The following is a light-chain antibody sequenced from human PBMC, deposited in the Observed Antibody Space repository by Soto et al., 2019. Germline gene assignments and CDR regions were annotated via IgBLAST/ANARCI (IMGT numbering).Light chain of an antibody. V-gene: IGKV1-9*01. J-gene: IGKJ1*01. CDR2: SAS. CDR1: QDISSY. Sequence: DIQLTHSPSSLSASVGDRATITCRASQDISSYLAWYQQRPGKVPRFLTHSASTLQSGVPSRFSATGSGTTFTLTISSLQPEDIATYYCQHHNRFPRTFGQGDKVE. CDR3: QHHNRFPRT.